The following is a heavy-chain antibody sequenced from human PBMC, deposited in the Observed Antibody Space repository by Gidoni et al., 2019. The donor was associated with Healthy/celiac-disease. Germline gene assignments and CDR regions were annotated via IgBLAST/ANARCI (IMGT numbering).Heavy chain of an antibody. CDR1: GLTFSSYA. V-gene: IGHV3-23*04. CDR2: MSGSVGST. J-gene: IGHJ4*02. Sequence: EVQLVESGGGSVQPGGSLRLSCAASGLTFSSYAMRWVRQPPGKGLEWVSAMSGSVGSTYYADSVKGRFTISRDNSKNTLYLQMNSLRAEDTAVYFCAKDWQWLVGYYFDYWGQGTLVTVSS. D-gene: IGHD6-19*01. CDR3: AKDWQWLVGYYFDY.